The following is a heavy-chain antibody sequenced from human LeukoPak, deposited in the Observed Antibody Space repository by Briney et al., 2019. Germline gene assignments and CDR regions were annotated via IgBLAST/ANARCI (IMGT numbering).Heavy chain of an antibody. CDR1: GFTFSSYN. Sequence: PGGSLRLSCAASGFTFSSYNMNWVRQAPGKGLEWVSSISSSSSYIYYADSVEGRFTISRDNAKNSLYLQMNSLRAEDTAVYYCARALGGSTGAFDIWGQGTMVTVSS. V-gene: IGHV3-21*01. CDR2: ISSSSSYI. D-gene: IGHD3-16*01. CDR3: ARALGGSTGAFDI. J-gene: IGHJ3*02.